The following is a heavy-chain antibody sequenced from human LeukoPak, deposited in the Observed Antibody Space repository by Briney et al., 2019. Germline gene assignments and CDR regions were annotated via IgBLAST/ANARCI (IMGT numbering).Heavy chain of an antibody. Sequence: SETLSLTCTVSGGSISSSSYYWGWIRQPPGKGLEWIGSIYYSGSTYYNPSLKSRVTITVDTSKNQFSLKLSSVTAADTAVYYCARLGEGYPFDYWGQGTLVTVSS. CDR2: IYYSGST. V-gene: IGHV4-39*01. J-gene: IGHJ4*02. D-gene: IGHD1-1*01. CDR1: GGSISSSSYY. CDR3: ARLGEGYPFDY.